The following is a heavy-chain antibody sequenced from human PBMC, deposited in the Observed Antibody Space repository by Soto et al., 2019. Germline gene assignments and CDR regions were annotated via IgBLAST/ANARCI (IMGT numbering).Heavy chain of an antibody. CDR2: IYSGGST. Sequence: EVQLVESGGGLVQPGGSLRLSCAASGFTVSSNYMSWVRQAPGKGLGWVSVIYSGGSTYYADSVKGRFTISRDSSKNTLYLEMNSLRAEDTAVYSCARMGVIPFYYYGMDVWGQGTTVTVYS. CDR3: ARMGVIPFYYYGMDV. V-gene: IGHV3-66*01. D-gene: IGHD3-16*02. CDR1: GFTVSSNY. J-gene: IGHJ6*02.